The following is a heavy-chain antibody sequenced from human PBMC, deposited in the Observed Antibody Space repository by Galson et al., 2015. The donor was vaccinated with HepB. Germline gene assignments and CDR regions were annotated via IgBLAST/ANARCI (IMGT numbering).Heavy chain of an antibody. CDR1: GFSLSTSGMC. Sequence: PALVKPTQTLTLTCTFSGFSLSTSGMCVSWIRQPPGKALEWLARIDWDDDKYYSTSLKTRLTISKDTSKNQVVLTMTNMDPVDTATYYCARSRLYYGGNSIDYWGQGTLVTVSS. V-gene: IGHV2-70*11. J-gene: IGHJ4*02. CDR3: ARSRLYYGGNSIDY. D-gene: IGHD4-23*01. CDR2: IDWDDDK.